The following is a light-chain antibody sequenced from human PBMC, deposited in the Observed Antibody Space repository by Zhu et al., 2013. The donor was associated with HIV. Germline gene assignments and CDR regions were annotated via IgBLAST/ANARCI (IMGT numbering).Light chain of an antibody. J-gene: IGKJ4*01. CDR3: QQYHWSPHT. CDR2: GTS. V-gene: IGKV3-20*01. Sequence: EIVLTQSPGTLSLSPGERATLSCRASQRIGGSYLAWYQQKPGQAPRLLIYGTSSRTTGIPDRFSGSGSETDFTLSISRLEPEDFAVYYCQQYHWSPHTFGGGTNVEIK. CDR1: QRIGGSY.